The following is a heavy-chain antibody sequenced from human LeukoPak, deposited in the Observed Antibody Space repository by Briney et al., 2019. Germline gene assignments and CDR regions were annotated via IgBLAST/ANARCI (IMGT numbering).Heavy chain of an antibody. CDR3: ARNIPPTPSDY. Sequence: GESLRLSCAASGFTFSDYYMTWVRQAPGKGLEWVSYISSSSSTIYYADSVKGRFTISRDNAKNSLYLQMNSLRAEDTAVYYCARNIPPTPSDYWGQGTLVTVSS. CDR2: ISSSSSTI. V-gene: IGHV3-11*04. J-gene: IGHJ4*02. CDR1: GFTFSDYY. D-gene: IGHD2-21*01.